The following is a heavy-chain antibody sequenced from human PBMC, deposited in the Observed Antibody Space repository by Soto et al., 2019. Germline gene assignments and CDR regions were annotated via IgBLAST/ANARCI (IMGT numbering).Heavy chain of an antibody. CDR3: ATGAKNSSGYYDPHSDAFDI. CDR2: INPNSGGT. D-gene: IGHD3-22*01. CDR1: GYTFTGYY. Sequence: GASVKVSCKASGYTFTGYYMHWVRQAPGQGLEWMGWINPNSGGTNYAQKFQGWVTMTRDTSISTAYMELSRLRSDDTTVYYCATGAKNSSGYYDPHSDAFDIWGQGTMVTVSS. J-gene: IGHJ3*02. V-gene: IGHV1-2*04.